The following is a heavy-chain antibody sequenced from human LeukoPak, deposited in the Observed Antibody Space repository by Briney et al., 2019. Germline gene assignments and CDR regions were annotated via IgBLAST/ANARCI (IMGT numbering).Heavy chain of an antibody. CDR3: ARESTINGSYTIDY. Sequence: ASVKVSCKASGYTFTGYYMHWVRQAPGQGLEWMGWINPNSGGTNYAQKFQGWVTMTRDTSISTAYMELSRLRSDDTAVYYCARESTINGSYTIDYWGQGTLVTVSS. CDR1: GYTFTGYY. D-gene: IGHD1-26*01. CDR2: INPNSGGT. J-gene: IGHJ4*02. V-gene: IGHV1-2*04.